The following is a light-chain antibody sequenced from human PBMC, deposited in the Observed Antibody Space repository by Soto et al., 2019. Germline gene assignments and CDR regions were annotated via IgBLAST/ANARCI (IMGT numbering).Light chain of an antibody. CDR2: EVN. CDR3: SSYTSSSTLDD. CDR1: SSDVGGYTY. J-gene: IGLJ1*01. V-gene: IGLV2-14*01. Sequence: SAVTQPASVSAAPRQSITVSCTGTSSDVGGYTYVSWYQQHPGKAPKLIIYEVNNRPSGVSHRFSGSKSGNTASLTISGLQAEDEADYYCSSYTSSSTLDDVGTWTKVTVL.